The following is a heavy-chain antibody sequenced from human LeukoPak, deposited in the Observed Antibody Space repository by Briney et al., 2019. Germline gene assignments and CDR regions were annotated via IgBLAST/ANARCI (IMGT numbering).Heavy chain of an antibody. D-gene: IGHD2-2*01. V-gene: IGHV3-30*01. CDR3: ARGVAAAMAF. CDR2: ISYDGSNK. J-gene: IGHJ4*02. CDR1: GFTFSSYA. Sequence: PGGSLRLSCAASGFTFSSYAMHWVRQAPGKGLEWVAVISYDGSNKYYADSVKGRFTISRDNSKNTLYLQMNSLRAEDTAVYYCARGVAAAMAFWGQGTLVTVSP.